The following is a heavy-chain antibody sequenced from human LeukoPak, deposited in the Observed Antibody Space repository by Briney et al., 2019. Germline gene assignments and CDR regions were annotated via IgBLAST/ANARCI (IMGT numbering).Heavy chain of an antibody. CDR2: ISGSGAIT. D-gene: IGHD4-17*01. Sequence: GGSLRLSCAASGFTFSSYAMSWVRQAPGRGLEWVSAISGSGAITSYADSVKGRFTISRDNSKNTLYLQMNSLRAEDMAVYYCARTRTGDYIFDYWGQGTLVTVSS. CDR3: ARTRTGDYIFDY. J-gene: IGHJ4*02. V-gene: IGHV3-23*01. CDR1: GFTFSSYA.